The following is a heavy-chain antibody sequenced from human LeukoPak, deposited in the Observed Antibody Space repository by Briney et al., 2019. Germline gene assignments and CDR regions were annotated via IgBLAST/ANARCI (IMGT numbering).Heavy chain of an antibody. V-gene: IGHV4-59*08. CDR2: IYYTGST. Sequence: PSETLSLTCDVSGGSTINYYWSWIRQPPGKGLEWIGYIYYTGSTNYNPSLKSRATMSVDTSKNQVSLKMTSVTVADTAVYYCARPSIPSAAASALDIWGQGTMVTVS. CDR3: ARPSIPSAAASALDI. J-gene: IGHJ3*02. CDR1: GGSTINYY. D-gene: IGHD2-2*01.